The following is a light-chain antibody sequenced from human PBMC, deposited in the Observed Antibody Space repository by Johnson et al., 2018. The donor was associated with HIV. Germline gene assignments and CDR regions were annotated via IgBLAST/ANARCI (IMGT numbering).Light chain of an antibody. J-gene: IGLJ1*01. CDR2: DNN. CDR1: SSNIGNNY. V-gene: IGLV1-51*01. CDR3: GTLDNSLSVFV. Sequence: QSVLTQPPSVSAAPGQKVTISCSGSSSNIGNNYVSWYQQLPGTAPKLLIYDNNKRPSGIPDRFSGSKSGTSATLGITGLQTGDEADYFCGTLDNSLSVFVFGTGTKVTVL.